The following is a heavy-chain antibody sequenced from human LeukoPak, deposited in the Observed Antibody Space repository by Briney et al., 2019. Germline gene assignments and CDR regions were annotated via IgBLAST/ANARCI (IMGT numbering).Heavy chain of an antibody. CDR3: ARGAAVSRVVVVPAASYYYYYMDV. CDR1: GGTFSSYA. J-gene: IGHJ6*03. D-gene: IGHD2-2*01. V-gene: IGHV1-69*05. CDR2: IIPIFGTA. Sequence: SVKVSCKASGGTFSSYAISWVRQAPGQGLEWMGGIIPIFGTANYAQKFQGRVTITTDESTSTAYMELSSLRSEDTAVYYRARGAAVSRVVVVPAASYYYYYMDVWGKGTTVTVSS.